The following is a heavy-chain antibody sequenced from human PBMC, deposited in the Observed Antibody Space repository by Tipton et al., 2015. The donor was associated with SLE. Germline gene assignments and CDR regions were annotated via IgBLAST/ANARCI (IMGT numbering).Heavy chain of an antibody. Sequence: TLSLTCAVYGGSFSGYYWNWIRQPPGKGLEWIGEINHSGSTNYNPSLKSRVTISVDTSKNQFSLKLSSVTAADTAVYYCARGPYYDFWSGYPYAFDIWGQGTMVTVSS. CDR3: ARGPYYDFWSGYPYAFDI. CDR1: GGSFSGYY. V-gene: IGHV4-34*01. CDR2: INHSGST. D-gene: IGHD3-3*01. J-gene: IGHJ3*02.